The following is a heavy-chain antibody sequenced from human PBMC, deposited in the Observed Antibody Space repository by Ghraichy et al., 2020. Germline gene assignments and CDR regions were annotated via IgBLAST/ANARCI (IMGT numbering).Heavy chain of an antibody. CDR3: ARLRYYYDSSGYYYAGAFDI. Sequence: SETLSLTCAVSGGSISSDYWSWIRQPPGKGLEWIWYIYDSGSTNYNPSLKSRVTISVDTSKKQFSLKLSSVTAADTDVYYCARLRYYYDSSGYYYAGAFDIWGQGTMVTVSS. CDR1: GGSISSDY. J-gene: IGHJ3*02. CDR2: IYDSGST. V-gene: IGHV4-59*01. D-gene: IGHD3-22*01.